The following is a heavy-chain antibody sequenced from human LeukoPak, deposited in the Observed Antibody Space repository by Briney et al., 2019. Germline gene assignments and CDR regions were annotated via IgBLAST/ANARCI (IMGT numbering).Heavy chain of an antibody. CDR2: ISSSSSYI. CDR1: GFTFSSYS. D-gene: IGHD6-25*01. CDR3: TRPLSGSHSAFDI. V-gene: IGHV3-21*01. J-gene: IGHJ3*02. Sequence: PGGSLRLSCAASGFTFSSYSMNWVRQAPGKGLEWVSSISSSSSYIYYADSVKGRFTISRDNAKNSLYLQMNSLRAEDTAVYYCTRPLSGSHSAFDIWGQGTMVTVFS.